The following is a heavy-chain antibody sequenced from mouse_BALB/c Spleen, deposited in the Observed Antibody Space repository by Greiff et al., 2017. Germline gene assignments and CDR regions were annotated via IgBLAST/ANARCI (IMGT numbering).Heavy chain of an antibody. J-gene: IGHJ3*01. CDR2: ISYDGSN. V-gene: IGHV3-6*02. D-gene: IGHD2-4*01. Sequence: EVKLMESGPGLVKPSQSLSLTCSVTGYSIPSGYYWNWIRQFPGNKLEWMGYISYDGSNNYNPSLKNRISITRDTSKNQFFLKLNSVTTEDTATYYCAAVYDYDVWFAYWGQGTLVTVSA. CDR3: AAVYDYDVWFAY. CDR1: GYSIPSGYY.